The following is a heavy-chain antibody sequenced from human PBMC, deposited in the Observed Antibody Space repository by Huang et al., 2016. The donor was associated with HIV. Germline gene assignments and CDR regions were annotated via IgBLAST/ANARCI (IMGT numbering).Heavy chain of an antibody. V-gene: IGHV2-5*01. J-gene: IGHJ1*01. CDR3: ARLAASGWQQEYCHL. CDR1: GFALSTSGVG. Sequence: QITLKESGPTLVKPTQTLTLTCTFPGFALSTSGVGVGWIRQPPGTALEWLALIHWNNGKHYNASLKSRLTITKDTAKNQVVLTMANVDPLDTATYYCARLAASGWQQEYCHLWGQGTLVTVSS. CDR2: IHWNNGK. D-gene: IGHD6-19*01.